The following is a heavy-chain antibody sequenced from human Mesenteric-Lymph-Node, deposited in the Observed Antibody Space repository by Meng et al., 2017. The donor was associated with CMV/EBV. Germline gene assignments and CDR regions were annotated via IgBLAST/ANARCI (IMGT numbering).Heavy chain of an antibody. CDR2: IHARRGSI. V-gene: IGHV3-21*06. CDR1: GFTFNSYT. CDR3: ARDRLEGSYSGPGF. Sequence: GESLKISCAASGFTFNSYTMNWLRQTPGKGLELVAAIHARRGSIFYSDTVKGRFTVSRDDARNLVSLEMNSLRDEDTAVYYCARDRLEGSYSGPGFWGPGTLVTVS. J-gene: IGHJ4*02. D-gene: IGHD3-3*01.